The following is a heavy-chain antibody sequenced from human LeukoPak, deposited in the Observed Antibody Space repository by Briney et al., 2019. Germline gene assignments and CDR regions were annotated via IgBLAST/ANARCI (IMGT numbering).Heavy chain of an antibody. J-gene: IGHJ3*02. Sequence: ASVKVSCKASGYTFTSYYMHWVRQAPGQRLEWMGWINAGNGNTKYSQEFQGRVTITRDTSASTAYMELSSLRSEDMAVYYCARGALYYYDSSGYYDRTPDAFDIWGQGTMVTVSS. V-gene: IGHV1-3*03. CDR3: ARGALYYYDSSGYYDRTPDAFDI. CDR2: INAGNGNT. CDR1: GYTFTSYY. D-gene: IGHD3-22*01.